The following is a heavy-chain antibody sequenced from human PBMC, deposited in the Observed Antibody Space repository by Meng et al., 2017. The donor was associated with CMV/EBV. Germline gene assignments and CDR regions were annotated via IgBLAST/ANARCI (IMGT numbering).Heavy chain of an antibody. V-gene: IGHV3-48*03. Sequence: GGSLRLSCAASGFTFSSYEMNWVRQAPGKGLEWVSYISSSGSTIYYADSVKGRFTISRDNAKNSLYLQMNSLRAEDTAVYYFARDNRKGQQLVRAFDIWGQGTMVTVSS. CDR3: ARDNRKGQQLVRAFDI. CDR1: GFTFSSYE. CDR2: ISSSGSTI. D-gene: IGHD6-13*01. J-gene: IGHJ3*02.